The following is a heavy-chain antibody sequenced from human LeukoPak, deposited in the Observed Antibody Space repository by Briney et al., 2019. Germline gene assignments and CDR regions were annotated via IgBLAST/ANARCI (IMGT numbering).Heavy chain of an antibody. V-gene: IGHV3-7*01. Sequence: PGGSLRLSCAASGFTFSSYWMSWVRQAPGKGLEWVANIKQDGSEKYYVDSVKGRFTISRDNAKNPLYLQMNSLRAEDTAVYYCARSPEKPGIAAAEFDYWGQGTLVTVSS. J-gene: IGHJ4*02. CDR2: IKQDGSEK. D-gene: IGHD6-13*01. CDR3: ARSPEKPGIAAAEFDY. CDR1: GFTFSSYW.